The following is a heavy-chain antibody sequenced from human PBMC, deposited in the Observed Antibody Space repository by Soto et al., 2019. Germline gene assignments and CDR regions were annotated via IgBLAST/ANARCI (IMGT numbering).Heavy chain of an antibody. CDR1: GFTFSDYY. D-gene: IGHD2-2*03. CDR2: FSSIGHT. V-gene: IGHV3-11*06. J-gene: IGHJ6*02. CDR3: ARVDHRSLYGVDV. Sequence: QVQLVESGGGLVKPGGSLRLSCAASGFTFSDYYMTWIRQAPGKGREWVSSFSSIGHTTSADSVKGRFTISRDNATKSLHLQMNSLRVEDTAVYFCARVDHRSLYGVDVWGQGTTVSVSS.